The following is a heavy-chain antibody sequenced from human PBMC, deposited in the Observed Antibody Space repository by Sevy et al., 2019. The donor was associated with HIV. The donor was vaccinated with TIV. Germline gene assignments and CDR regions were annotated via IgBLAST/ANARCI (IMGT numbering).Heavy chain of an antibody. D-gene: IGHD5-18*01. J-gene: IGHJ4*02. CDR1: GFTFSSYG. CDR2: ISYDGSNK. Sequence: GGSLRLSCAASGFTFSSYGMHWVRQAPGKGLEWVAVISYDGSNKYYADSVKGRFTISRDKSKNTLYLQMNSLRAEDTAVYYCAKSRYSYALRGGFDYWGQGTLVTVSS. CDR3: AKSRYSYALRGGFDY. V-gene: IGHV3-30*18.